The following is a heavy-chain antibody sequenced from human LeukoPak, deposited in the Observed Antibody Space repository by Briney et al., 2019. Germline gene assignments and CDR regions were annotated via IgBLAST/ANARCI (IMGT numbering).Heavy chain of an antibody. D-gene: IGHD2-15*01. J-gene: IGHJ6*03. V-gene: IGHV4-4*07. Sequence: SETLSLTCTVSGGSISSYYWSWVRQPAGKGLEWIGRIYTSGSTNYNPSLKSRVTISVDTSKNQFSLKLSSVTAADTAVYYCAREGRGYCSGGSCYRGFYYYYYMDVWGKGTTVTVSS. CDR2: IYTSGST. CDR1: GGSISSYY. CDR3: AREGRGYCSGGSCYRGFYYYYYMDV.